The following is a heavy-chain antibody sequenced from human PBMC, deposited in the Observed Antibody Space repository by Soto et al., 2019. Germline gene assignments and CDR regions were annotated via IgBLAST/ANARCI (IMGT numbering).Heavy chain of an antibody. Sequence: SETLSLTCAVYGGSFSGYYWSWIRQPPGKGLEWIGEINHSGSTNYNPSLKSRVTISVDTSKNQFSLKLSSVTAADTAVYYCARVRGVVVVPAAMGGWFDPWGQGTLVTVSS. J-gene: IGHJ5*02. CDR2: INHSGST. D-gene: IGHD2-2*01. CDR1: GGSFSGYY. CDR3: ARVRGVVVVPAAMGGWFDP. V-gene: IGHV4-34*01.